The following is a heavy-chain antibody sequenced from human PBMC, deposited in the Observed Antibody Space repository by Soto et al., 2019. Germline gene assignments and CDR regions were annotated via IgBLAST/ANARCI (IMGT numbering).Heavy chain of an antibody. CDR1: GFRFEQYV. CDR3: LKDAPNGSIDA. Sequence: VQVVASGGGLVQPGRSLRLSCAVSGFRFEQYVMHWVRQGPGKGLECVSTVSPTGDTVAYADSVEGRFTVSRDNAKNSLYLQMNSLKGDDTAFYYCLKDAPNGSIDAWCQGTLVTVSS. V-gene: IGHV3-9*01. J-gene: IGHJ5*02. D-gene: IGHD3-10*01. CDR2: VSPTGDTV.